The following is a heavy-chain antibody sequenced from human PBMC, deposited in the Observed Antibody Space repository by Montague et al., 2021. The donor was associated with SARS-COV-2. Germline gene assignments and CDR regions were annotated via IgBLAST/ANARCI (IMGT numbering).Heavy chain of an antibody. J-gene: IGHJ6*02. CDR1: GFTFSHYW. V-gene: IGHV3-74*01. D-gene: IGHD2-15*01. Sequence: SLRLSCAASGFTFSHYWMNWVRQAPGKGLVWVSRINTDGSTINYADSVKGRFTVSRDNAKNTLYLQMDSLRAEDTAVYYCARDVRRGGQMWGSILYYYYGVDVWGQGTTVTVSS. CDR3: ARDVRRGGQMWGSILYYYYGVDV. CDR2: INTDGSTI.